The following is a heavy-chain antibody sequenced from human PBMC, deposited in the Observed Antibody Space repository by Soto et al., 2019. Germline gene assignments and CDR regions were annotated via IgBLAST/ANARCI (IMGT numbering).Heavy chain of an antibody. J-gene: IGHJ3*02. CDR2: IKSKTDGGTT. CDR1: GFTFSNAW. CDR3: TTVVDTGGGVPDAFDI. D-gene: IGHD3-16*01. Sequence: EVQLVESGGGLVKPGGSLRLSCAASGFTFSNAWISWVRQAPGKGLEWVGRIKSKTDGGTTDYAAPVKGRITISRDDSKNALYLQMNSLKTEDTAVYYCTTVVDTGGGVPDAFDIWGQGTMVTVSS. V-gene: IGHV3-15*01.